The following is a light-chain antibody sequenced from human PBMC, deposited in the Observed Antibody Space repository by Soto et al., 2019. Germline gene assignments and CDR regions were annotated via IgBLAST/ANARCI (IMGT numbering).Light chain of an antibody. J-gene: IGKJ1*01. CDR2: KAS. Sequence: DIQMTQSPSTLSASVGDRVTITCRASQSISSWLAWYQQKAGKAPKLLIYKASSLESGVPSRFSGSGSGTEFTLTISSLQPDDFATYYCQQYNSYPPSWAFGQGTKVDIK. CDR1: QSISSW. V-gene: IGKV1-5*03. CDR3: QQYNSYPPSWA.